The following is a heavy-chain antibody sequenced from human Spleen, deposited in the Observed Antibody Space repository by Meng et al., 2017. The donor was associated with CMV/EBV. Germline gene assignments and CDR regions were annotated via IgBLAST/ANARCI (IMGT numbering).Heavy chain of an antibody. Sequence: GESLKISCAASGFTFSHYAMHWVRQAPGKGLEWVAFIQDEGSNEYYADSVKGRFTISRDNSKNTLYLQMNSLRAEDSAVYYCAKDTPLKPDYWGQGTLVTVSS. CDR2: IQDEGSNE. V-gene: IGHV3-30*02. J-gene: IGHJ4*02. CDR1: GFTFSHYA. CDR3: AKDTPLKPDY. D-gene: IGHD2-15*01.